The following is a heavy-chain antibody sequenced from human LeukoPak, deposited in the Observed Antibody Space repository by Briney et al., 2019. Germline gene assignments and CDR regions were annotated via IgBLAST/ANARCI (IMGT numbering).Heavy chain of an antibody. Sequence: GRSLRLSCAASGFTFSSYAMHWVRQAPGKGLEWVSSIRGSDGSTYYADSVKGRFAISRDNSKNTLYLQMNSLRAEDTAVYYCAKDVYGDYGGLDYWGQGTLVTVSS. CDR3: AKDVYGDYGGLDY. CDR1: GFTFSSYA. J-gene: IGHJ4*02. D-gene: IGHD4-17*01. CDR2: IRGSDGST. V-gene: IGHV3-23*01.